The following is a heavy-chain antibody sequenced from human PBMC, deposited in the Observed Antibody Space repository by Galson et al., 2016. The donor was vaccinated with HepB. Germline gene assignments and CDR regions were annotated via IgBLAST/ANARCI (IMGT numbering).Heavy chain of an antibody. Sequence: SLRLSCAVSGFTFSTYGMHWVRQAPGKGLEWVSVISASDAREYYADSVGGRFTISRDISQNTVYLQMNSLKAEDTALYYCAKETGGYFGYHENWGQGSLVAVSS. CDR1: GFTFSTYG. CDR2: ISASDARE. V-gene: IGHV3-23*01. J-gene: IGHJ4*02. D-gene: IGHD5-12*01. CDR3: AKETGGYFGYHEN.